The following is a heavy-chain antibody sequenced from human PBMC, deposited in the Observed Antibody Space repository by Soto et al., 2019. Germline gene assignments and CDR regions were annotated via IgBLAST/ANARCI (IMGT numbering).Heavy chain of an antibody. CDR1: GYTLTELS. V-gene: IGHV1-3*01. CDR2: INAGNGNT. CDR3: ATDLGGWPEY. J-gene: IGHJ4*02. Sequence: GASVKVSCKVSGYTLTELSMHLVRQAPGQRLEWMGWINAGNGNTKYSQKFQGRVTITRDTSASTAYMELSSLRSEDTAVYYCATDLGGWPEYWGQGTLVTVSS. D-gene: IGHD2-15*01.